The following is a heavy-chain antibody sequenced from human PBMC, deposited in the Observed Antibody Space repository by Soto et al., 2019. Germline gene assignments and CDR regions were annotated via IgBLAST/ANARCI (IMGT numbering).Heavy chain of an antibody. J-gene: IGHJ5*02. CDR2: ISAYNGNT. V-gene: IGHV1-18*01. D-gene: IGHD3-22*01. Sequence: QVQLVQSGAEVKKPGASVKVSCKASGYTFTSYGISWVRQAPGQGLEWMGWISAYNGNTNYAQKLQGRVTMTTDTSTSTADMELRSLRSDDTAVYYCARHSSGYYYGYGWFDPWGQGTLVTVSS. CDR1: GYTFTSYG. CDR3: ARHSSGYYYGYGWFDP.